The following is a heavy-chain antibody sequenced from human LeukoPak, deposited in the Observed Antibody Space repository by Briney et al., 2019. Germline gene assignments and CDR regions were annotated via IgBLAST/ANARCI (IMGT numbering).Heavy chain of an antibody. J-gene: IGHJ6*04. Sequence: GGSLKLSCAVSGFTVSSYWMTWVRQAPGKGLEWVANIKQDESEKFYRGSMKGRLSIPRDNAKNAPYLQINSLRAEDTGVYYCARGGARYCSGGSGYDLYGMDVWGKGTTVTVSS. D-gene: IGHD2-15*01. CDR1: GFTVSSYW. V-gene: IGHV3-7*03. CDR2: IKQDESEK. CDR3: ARGGARYCSGGSGYDLYGMDV.